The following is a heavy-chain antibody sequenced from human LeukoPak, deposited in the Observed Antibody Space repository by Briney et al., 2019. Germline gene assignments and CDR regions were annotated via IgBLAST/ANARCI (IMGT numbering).Heavy chain of an antibody. J-gene: IGHJ3*02. CDR1: GGSISSSRRY. D-gene: IGHD2-2*01. CDR2: IHYSGST. Sequence: PSETLSLTCTVSGGSISSSRRYWGWIRQPPGKGLEWIGSIHYSGSTCYKPSLMSRVTMTVDTSKNQFSLRLSSVTAADTAVYFCASGRLGSCSRTYCYDDGFDIWGQGTMVTVSS. V-gene: IGHV4-39*01. CDR3: ASGRLGSCSRTYCYDDGFDI.